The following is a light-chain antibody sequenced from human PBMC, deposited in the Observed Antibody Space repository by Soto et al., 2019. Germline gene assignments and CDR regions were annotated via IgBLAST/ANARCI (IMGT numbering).Light chain of an antibody. V-gene: IGKV3-20*01. Sequence: IVLTQSPGTLSLFPGERATLSCRASQSITSVYLAWYQQKPGQSPRLLIYGASSRATGIPDRFSGSGSGTDFTLTISRLEPEDFAVYYCQQYGSSPTFGQGTRLEIK. J-gene: IGKJ5*01. CDR2: GAS. CDR1: QSITSVY. CDR3: QQYGSSPT.